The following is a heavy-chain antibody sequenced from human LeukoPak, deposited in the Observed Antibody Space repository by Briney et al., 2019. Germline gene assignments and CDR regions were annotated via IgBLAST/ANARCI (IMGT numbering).Heavy chain of an antibody. CDR1: GYTFTRYA. CDR2: ISAYNGKT. V-gene: IGHV1-18*01. D-gene: IGHD3-9*01. Sequence: PGASVKVSCKASGYTFTRYAISWVRQAPGLGLEWMGWISAYNGKTQYAQKLQGRVTMTTDTSTSTAYMELRSLRSDDPAVYYCARDVTYYDILTGYYKWFDPWGQGTLVTVSS. J-gene: IGHJ5*02. CDR3: ARDVTYYDILTGYYKWFDP.